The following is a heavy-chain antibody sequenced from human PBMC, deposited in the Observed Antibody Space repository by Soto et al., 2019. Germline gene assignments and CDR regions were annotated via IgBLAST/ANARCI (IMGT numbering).Heavy chain of an antibody. CDR2: ISYDGSNK. D-gene: IGHD6-19*01. J-gene: IGHJ4*02. CDR1: GFTFSSYA. Sequence: QVQLVESGGGVVQPGRSLRLSCAASGFTFSSYAMHWVRQAPGKGLEWVAVISYDGSNKYYADSVKGRFTISRDNSKNTLYLQMNSLRAEDTAGYYCARETGSGWFFDYWGQGTLVTVSS. CDR3: ARETGSGWFFDY. V-gene: IGHV3-30-3*01.